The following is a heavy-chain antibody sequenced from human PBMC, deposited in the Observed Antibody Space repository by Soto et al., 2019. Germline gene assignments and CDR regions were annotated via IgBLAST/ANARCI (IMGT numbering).Heavy chain of an antibody. D-gene: IGHD3-16*01. J-gene: IGHJ6*02. CDR2: MNAKSGDT. CDR1: GYTFSDFD. Sequence: ASVKVSGNASGYTFSDFDINWLRQASGQGPEWMGWMNAKSGDTFFPQRFQGKFNMTWDTSLSTAYMEVGSLTSDDTAIYYCARGNPFNYAGFDVWGQGTTVTVSS. CDR3: ARGNPFNYAGFDV. V-gene: IGHV1-8*01.